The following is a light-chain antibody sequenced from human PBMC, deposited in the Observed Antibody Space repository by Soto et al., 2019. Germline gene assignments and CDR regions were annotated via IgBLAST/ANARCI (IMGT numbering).Light chain of an antibody. CDR3: QQYSSSLWT. CDR2: GAS. J-gene: IGKJ1*01. CDR1: QSVNSNY. V-gene: IGKV3-20*01. Sequence: EIVLTQSPGTLSLSPGERATLSCRASQSVNSNYLAWFHQKPGQAPKLLIDGASSRAAGVPDRFSGRGSGTDFTLTISRLEPQDCAVYHCQQYSSSLWTFGQGTKVEIK.